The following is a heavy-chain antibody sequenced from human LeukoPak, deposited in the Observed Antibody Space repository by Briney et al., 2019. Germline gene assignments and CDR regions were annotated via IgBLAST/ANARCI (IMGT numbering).Heavy chain of an antibody. CDR1: GFTFSSYA. CDR3: ASGSSSSGTFDY. V-gene: IGHV3-11*01. CDR2: ISSSGSTI. J-gene: IGHJ4*02. Sequence: PGGSLRLSCAASGFTFSSYAMSWIRQAPGKGLEWVSYISSSGSTIYYADSVKGRFTISRDNAKNSLYLQMNSLRAEDTAVYYCASGSSSSGTFDYWGQGTLVTVSS. D-gene: IGHD6-6*01.